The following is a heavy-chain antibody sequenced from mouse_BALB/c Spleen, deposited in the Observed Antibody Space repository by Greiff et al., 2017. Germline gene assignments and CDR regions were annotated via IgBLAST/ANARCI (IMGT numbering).Heavy chain of an antibody. CDR2: ISYDGSN. V-gene: IGHV3-6*02. D-gene: IGHD1-2*01. CDR3: ARVSDLSTATTY. Sequence: EVQLQQSGPGLVKPSQSLSLTCSVTGYSITSGYYWNWIRQFPGNKLEWMGYISYDGSNNYNPSLKNRIFITRDTSKNQFFLKLNSLTTEDTATYYCARVSDLSTATTYWGQGTLVTVSA. J-gene: IGHJ3*01. CDR1: GYSITSGYY.